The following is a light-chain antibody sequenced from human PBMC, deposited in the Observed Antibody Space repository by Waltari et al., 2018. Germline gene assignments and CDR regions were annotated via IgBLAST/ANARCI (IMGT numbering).Light chain of an antibody. CDR3: LQTYSSPLT. V-gene: IGKV6-21*01. CDR2: FAC. CDR1: QSIDYS. Sequence: EIVLTPSPDFQSMPPKEKVTITCRASQSIDYSLHWYQQKPGQSPKVLIKFACQSFSGVPSRFSGSGSGRDFTLTISSLEAKDAAMYYCLQTYSSPLTFGGGTKVEIK. J-gene: IGKJ4*01.